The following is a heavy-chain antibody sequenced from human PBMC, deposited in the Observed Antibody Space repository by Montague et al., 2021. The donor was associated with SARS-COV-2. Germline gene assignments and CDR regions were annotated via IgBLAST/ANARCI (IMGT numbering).Heavy chain of an antibody. J-gene: IGHJ6*02. V-gene: IGHV4-59*08. CDR1: GGSISNYH. CDR2: IYYSGST. CDR3: ARQLRVRRTWQVGDYNHYGMDV. D-gene: IGHD3-10*01. Sequence: SETLSLTCTVSGGSISNYHWNWIRQPPGKGLEWIAYIYYSGSTNYNSSXXSRVTVSVDTSRNQFSLRLTSVTAADTAVYYCARQLRVRRTWQVGDYNHYGMDVWGQGTTVSVSS.